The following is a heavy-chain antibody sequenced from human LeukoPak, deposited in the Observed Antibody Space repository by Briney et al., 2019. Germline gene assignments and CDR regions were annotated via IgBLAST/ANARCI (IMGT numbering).Heavy chain of an antibody. V-gene: IGHV1-18*01. Sequence: ASVTVSCKASGYTFTSYGISWVRQAPGQGLEWMGWISAYNGNTNYAQKLQGRVTMTTDTSTSTAYMELRSLRSDDTAVYYCARENIVVVPAAIFNGGDYYYYGMDVWGQGTTVTVSS. CDR2: ISAYNGNT. J-gene: IGHJ6*02. CDR3: ARENIVVVPAAIFNGGDYYYYGMDV. D-gene: IGHD2-2*02. CDR1: GYTFTSYG.